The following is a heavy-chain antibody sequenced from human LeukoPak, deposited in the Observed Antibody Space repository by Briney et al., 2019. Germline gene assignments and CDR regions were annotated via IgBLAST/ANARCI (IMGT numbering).Heavy chain of an antibody. CDR1: GGTFSSYA. CDR3: ARDRIVATMDGMDV. CDR2: IIPILGIA. V-gene: IGHV1-69*04. Sequence: GASVTVSFKASGGTFSSYAISWVRQAPGQGLEWMGRIIPILGIANYAQKFQGRVTITADKSTSTAYMELSSLRSEDTAVYYCARDRIVATMDGMDVWGQGTTVTVSS. D-gene: IGHD5-12*01. J-gene: IGHJ6*02.